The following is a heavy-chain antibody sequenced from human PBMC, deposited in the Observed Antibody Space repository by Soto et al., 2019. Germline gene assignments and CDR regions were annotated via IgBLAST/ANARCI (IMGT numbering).Heavy chain of an antibody. D-gene: IGHD3-10*01. CDR3: ARGDGDDGAAEYVQH. J-gene: IGHJ1*01. V-gene: IGHV4-31*03. CDR1: GGSISSGGYY. Sequence: QVQLQESGPGLVKPSQTLSLTCTVSGGSISSGGYYWSWIRQHPGKGLEWIGYIYYSGSTYYNPSLKGRVTIAVDTSKNQFALKLSSVTAADTAVYYCARGDGDDGAAEYVQHWGQGTLVTVSS. CDR2: IYYSGST.